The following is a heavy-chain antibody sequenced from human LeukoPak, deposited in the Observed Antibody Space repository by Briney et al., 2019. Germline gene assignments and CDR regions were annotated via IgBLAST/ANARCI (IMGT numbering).Heavy chain of an antibody. CDR2: FDPEDGET. J-gene: IGHJ4*02. CDR1: GYTLTELS. CDR3: ATVPGQSGFLYYFDY. Sequence: ASVKVSCKVSGYTLTELSMHWVRQAPGKGLEWMGGFDPEDGETIYAQKFQGRVTMTEDTSTDTAYMELSSLRSEDTAVYYCATVPGQSGFLYYFDYWGQGTLVTVSS. V-gene: IGHV1-24*01. D-gene: IGHD3-3*01.